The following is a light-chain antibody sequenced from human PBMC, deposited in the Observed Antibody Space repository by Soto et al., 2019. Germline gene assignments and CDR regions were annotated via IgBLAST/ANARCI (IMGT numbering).Light chain of an antibody. CDR3: SSYAGSKIVV. J-gene: IGLJ2*01. CDR1: SSDIGDYNF. CDR2: EVS. Sequence: QSALTQPPSASGSPGQSVTISCTGTSSDIGDYNFVSWYQQHPGKAPKLMIYEVSKRPSGVPDRFSGSKSGNTASLTVSGIQAEEEADYYCSSYAGSKIVVFGGGTQLTVL. V-gene: IGLV2-8*01.